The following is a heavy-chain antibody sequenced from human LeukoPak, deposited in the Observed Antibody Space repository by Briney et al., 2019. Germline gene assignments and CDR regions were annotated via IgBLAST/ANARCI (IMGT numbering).Heavy chain of an antibody. J-gene: IGHJ5*02. V-gene: IGHV4-30-2*01. D-gene: IGHD6-13*01. CDR3: ARVLAAAGTYNWFDP. CDR2: IYHSGST. Sequence: PSETLSLTCTVSGGSISSGGYYWSWIRQPPGKGLEWIGYIYHSGSTYYNPSLKSRVTISVDRSKNQFSLKLSSVTAADTAVYYCARVLAAAGTYNWFDPWGQGTLVTVSS. CDR1: GGSISSGGYY.